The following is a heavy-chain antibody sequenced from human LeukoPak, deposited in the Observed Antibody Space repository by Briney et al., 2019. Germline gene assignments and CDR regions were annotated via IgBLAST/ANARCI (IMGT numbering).Heavy chain of an antibody. Sequence: SVKVSCKASGGTFISYAISWVRQAPGQGLEWMGGIIPIFGTANYAQKFQGRVTITADESTSTAYMELSSLRSEDTAVYYCARAVGYCSGGSCYYFDYWGQGTLVTVSS. CDR3: ARAVGYCSGGSCYYFDY. V-gene: IGHV1-69*13. D-gene: IGHD2-15*01. CDR1: GGTFISYA. CDR2: IIPIFGTA. J-gene: IGHJ4*02.